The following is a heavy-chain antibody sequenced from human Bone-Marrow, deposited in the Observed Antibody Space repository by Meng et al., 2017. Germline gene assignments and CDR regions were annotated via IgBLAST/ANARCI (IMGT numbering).Heavy chain of an antibody. V-gene: IGHV1-46*01. CDR1: GYTFTGYY. CDR3: ARESTDYGDYISMEY. CDR2: VNPSGGST. J-gene: IGHJ4*02. Sequence: ASVKVSCKASGYTFTGYYMHWVRQAPGQGLEWMGIVNPSGGSTSYAETFQGRVTLTRDTSTSTVYMELSSLRSEDTAVYYCARESTDYGDYISMEYWGQGTLVTVSS. D-gene: IGHD4-17*01.